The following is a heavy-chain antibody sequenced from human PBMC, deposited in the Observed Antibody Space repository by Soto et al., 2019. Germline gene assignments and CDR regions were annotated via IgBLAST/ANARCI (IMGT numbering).Heavy chain of an antibody. CDR1: GFTFITSD. V-gene: IGHV3-30-3*01. CDR2: ISYDGSNT. J-gene: IGHJ4*02. CDR3: ARDKTPMALYFDY. Sequence: QVQLVESGGGVVQPGRSLRLSCAASGFTFITSDMHWVRQAPGKGLEWVAVISYDGSNTYYADSVKGRFTISRDNSKNTLSLQMDSLRPEDTAMYYCARDKTPMALYFDYWGQGTLVTVSS. D-gene: IGHD5-18*01.